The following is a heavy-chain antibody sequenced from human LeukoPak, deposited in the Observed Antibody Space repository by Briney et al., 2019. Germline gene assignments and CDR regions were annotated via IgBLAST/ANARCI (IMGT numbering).Heavy chain of an antibody. J-gene: IGHJ6*03. CDR2: ISSDGVEK. D-gene: IGHD3-9*01. V-gene: IGHV3-30*04. CDR3: AREGHYYILTGYYPLEYYFYYMDV. CDR1: GFTFSNYG. Sequence: GRSLRLSCEASGFTFSNYGIHWVRQTPGKGLEWVAAISSDGVEKHYADSVKGRFTISRDNSKSTVYLQMNSLRAEDTALYYCAREGHYYILTGYYPLEYYFYYMDVWGKGTTVTVSS.